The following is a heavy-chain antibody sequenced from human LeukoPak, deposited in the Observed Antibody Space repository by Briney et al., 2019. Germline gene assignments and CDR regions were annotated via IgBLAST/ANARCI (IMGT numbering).Heavy chain of an antibody. D-gene: IGHD6-19*01. Sequence: SETLSLTCTVSGGSISSYYWSWIRQPPGKGLEWIGYIYYSGSTNYNPSLKSRVTISVDTSKNQFSLKLSSVTAADTAVYYCARDHSSGWTDYRGQGTLVTVSS. J-gene: IGHJ4*02. CDR3: ARDHSSGWTDY. CDR2: IYYSGST. CDR1: GGSISSYY. V-gene: IGHV4-59*01.